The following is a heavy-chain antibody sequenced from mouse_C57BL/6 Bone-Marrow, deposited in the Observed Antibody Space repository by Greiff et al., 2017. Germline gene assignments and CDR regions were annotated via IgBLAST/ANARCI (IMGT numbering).Heavy chain of an antibody. V-gene: IGHV5-9-1*02. Sequence: EVKVVESGEGLVKPGGSLKLSCAASGFTFSSYAMSWVRQTPEKRLEWVAYISSGGDYIYYADTVKGRFPISRDNARITLYLQMSSLRAEDTAMYYCTREGLGPAMDYWGQGTSVTVSS. J-gene: IGHJ4*01. D-gene: IGHD4-1*01. CDR3: TREGLGPAMDY. CDR1: GFTFSSYA. CDR2: ISSGGDYI.